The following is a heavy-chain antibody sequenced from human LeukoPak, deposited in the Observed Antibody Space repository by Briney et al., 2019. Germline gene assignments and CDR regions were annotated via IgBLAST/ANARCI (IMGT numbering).Heavy chain of an antibody. V-gene: IGHV4-59*08. CDR2: IYHSGST. J-gene: IGHJ6*02. CDR3: VRHLKYYYYGMDV. Sequence: SETLSLTCTVSGGSISGYYWSWIRQPPGKGLEWIGYIYHSGSTNYNPSLKSRVTISVDTSKNQFSLKLSSVTAADTAVCYCVRHLKYYYYGMDVWGQGTTVTVSS. CDR1: GGSISGYY.